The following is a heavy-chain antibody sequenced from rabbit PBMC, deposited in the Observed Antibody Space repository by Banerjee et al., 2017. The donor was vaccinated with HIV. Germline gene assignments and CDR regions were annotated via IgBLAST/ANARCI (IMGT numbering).Heavy chain of an antibody. Sequence: QEQLVESGGGLVQPEGSLTLTCKASGFDFSYTAMCWVRQAPGKGPEWVACIYNGDGTPYYASWVNGRFTISRSTSLNTVTLQMTSLTDADTATYFCARAHSSGWGAFNLRGPGTLVTVS. CDR2: IYNGDGTP. J-gene: IGHJ4*01. V-gene: IGHV1S47*01. CDR3: ARAHSSGWGAFNL. CDR1: GFDFSYTA. D-gene: IGHD4-1*01.